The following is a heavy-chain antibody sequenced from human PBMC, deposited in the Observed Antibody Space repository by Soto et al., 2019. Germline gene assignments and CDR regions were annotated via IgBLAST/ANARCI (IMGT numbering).Heavy chain of an antibody. CDR1: GLTFSSYE. CDR2: ISRSGSTI. CDR3: ARDGRIRRPDWYFDL. Sequence: SCAASGLTFSSYEMNWVRQAPGKGLEWVSYISRSGSTIYYADSVKGRVTISRDNAKNSLYLQMNSLRAEDTAVYYCARDGRIRRPDWYFDLWGRGTLVTVSS. J-gene: IGHJ2*01. D-gene: IGHD2-15*01. V-gene: IGHV3-48*03.